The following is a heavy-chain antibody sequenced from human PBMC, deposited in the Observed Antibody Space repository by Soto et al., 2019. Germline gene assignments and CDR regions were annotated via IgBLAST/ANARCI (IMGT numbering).Heavy chain of an antibody. D-gene: IGHD6-6*01. J-gene: IGHJ6*02. V-gene: IGHV3-30-3*01. CDR3: ARGSTSSTLYYYHGMDV. CDR1: GFAFNTYA. CDR2: ISYHGTNK. Sequence: QVQLVESGGGVVQPGRSLRLSCAASGFAFNTYAMHWVRQAPGKGLEWVTLISYHGTNKYYADSVKGRFTISRDNSKNTLYLHLNSLRPADTAVYYCARGSTSSTLYYYHGMDVWGQGTPVTVSS.